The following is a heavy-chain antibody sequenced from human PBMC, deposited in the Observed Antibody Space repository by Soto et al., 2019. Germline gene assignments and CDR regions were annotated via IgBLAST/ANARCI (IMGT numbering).Heavy chain of an antibody. CDR1: GFTFSSYS. CDR2: ISSSSSYI. D-gene: IGHD3-10*01. V-gene: IGHV3-21*01. J-gene: IGHJ3*02. Sequence: EVQLVESGGGLVKPGGSLRLSCAASGFTFSSYSMNWVRQAPGKGLEWVSSISSSSSYIYYADSVKGRFTISRDNAKNSLYLQINSLRAEDTAVYYCAREGIYGDDAFDIWGQGQWSPSLQ. CDR3: AREGIYGDDAFDI.